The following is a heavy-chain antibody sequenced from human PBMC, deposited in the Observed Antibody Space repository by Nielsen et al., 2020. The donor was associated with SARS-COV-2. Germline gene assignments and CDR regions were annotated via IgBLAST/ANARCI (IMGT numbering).Heavy chain of an antibody. CDR1: GFTFSSYA. D-gene: IGHD3-10*01. J-gene: IGHJ3*01. Sequence: GESLKISCAASGFTFSSYAMSWVRQAPGKGLEWVSIISGGGDSTYYADSVKGRFSISRDNSKNTLFLQMHSLRVEDTAVYYCAKDGVVRGDALDLWGQGTMVTVSS. CDR3: AKDGVVRGDALDL. CDR2: ISGGGDST. V-gene: IGHV3-23*01.